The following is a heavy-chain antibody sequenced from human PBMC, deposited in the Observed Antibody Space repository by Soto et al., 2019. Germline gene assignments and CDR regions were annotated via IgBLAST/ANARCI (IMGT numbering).Heavy chain of an antibody. Sequence: EVQLVESGGGLVKPGESLRLSCAVSGLSFSAAWMKWVRQAPGKGLEWVGRIKSKGGGETTDYAAPVKGRFTISRHNSHNTLSLEMNSLKTEDTAVYYCAPQGDFFDTILSWRQGALVTVSS. CDR1: GLSFSAAW. CDR2: IKSKGGGETT. D-gene: IGHD3-3*01. CDR3: APQGDFFDTILS. J-gene: IGHJ5*02. V-gene: IGHV3-15*07.